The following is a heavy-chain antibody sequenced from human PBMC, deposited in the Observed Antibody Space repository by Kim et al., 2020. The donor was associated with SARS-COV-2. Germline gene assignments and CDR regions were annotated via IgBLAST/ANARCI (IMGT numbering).Heavy chain of an antibody. V-gene: IGHV7-4-1*02. D-gene: IGHD6-13*01. J-gene: IGHJ4*02. CDR3: ARDLWQLVRGEDY. CDR2: ISTNTGNP. CDR1: GYTFSLYS. Sequence: ASVKVSCRASGYTFSLYSIIWVRQAPGQGLEWMGWISTNTGNPMYAQDFTGRFVFSLDTSVTTAYLQINSLKAEDTAIYYCARDLWQLVRGEDYWGQGTLVTVSS.